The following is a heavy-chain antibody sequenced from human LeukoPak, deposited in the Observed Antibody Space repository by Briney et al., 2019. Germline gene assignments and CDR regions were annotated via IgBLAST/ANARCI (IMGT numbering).Heavy chain of an antibody. Sequence: GGSLRLSCAASGFSFRDFWMTWVRQAPGKGLELVANINQGGSVKYYVDSVKVRFTISRDDAESSLYVQMNSLRDEDTAVYYCARFGYSGWNLEYWGQGTLVTVSS. V-gene: IGHV3-7*01. CDR2: INQGGSVK. CDR1: GFSFRDFW. CDR3: ARFGYSGWNLEY. D-gene: IGHD5-12*01. J-gene: IGHJ4*02.